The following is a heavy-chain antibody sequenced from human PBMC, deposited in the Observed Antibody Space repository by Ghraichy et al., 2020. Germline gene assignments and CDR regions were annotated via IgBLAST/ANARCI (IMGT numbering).Heavy chain of an antibody. CDR3: AKEGCLSDTWYPSQSGMDV. Sequence: ETLSLTCAASGFTFTNYGISWVRQSPGKGLEWVSGISGSGDRTYYADSVKGRFTISRDNSKNTVNLQMNRLRVEDTALYHCAKEGCLSDTWYPSQSGMDVWGQGTAVTVSS. D-gene: IGHD6-13*01. CDR2: ISGSGDRT. V-gene: IGHV3-23*01. CDR1: GFTFTNYG. J-gene: IGHJ6*02.